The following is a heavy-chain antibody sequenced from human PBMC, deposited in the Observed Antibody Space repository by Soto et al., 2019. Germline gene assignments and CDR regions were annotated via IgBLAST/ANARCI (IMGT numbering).Heavy chain of an antibody. V-gene: IGHV3-11*05. J-gene: IGHJ4*02. Sequence: QVQLVESGGGLVKPGGSLRLSCAASGFTFSDYYMSWIRQAPGKGLEWVSYISSSSSYTNYADSVKGRFTISRDNAKDSLYLQMNRLRAEDTAVYYCARDPCSGGSCYREDDYWGQGTLVTVSS. CDR3: ARDPCSGGSCYREDDY. D-gene: IGHD2-15*01. CDR1: GFTFSDYY. CDR2: ISSSSSYT.